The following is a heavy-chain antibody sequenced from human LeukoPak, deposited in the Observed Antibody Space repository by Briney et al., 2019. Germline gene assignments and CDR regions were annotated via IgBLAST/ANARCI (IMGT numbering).Heavy chain of an antibody. CDR1: GFTFSSYA. CDR2: ISYDGSNK. J-gene: IGHJ3*02. V-gene: IGHV3-30-3*01. CDR3: AREAGATPSDAFDI. D-gene: IGHD1-26*01. Sequence: GGSLRLSCAASGFTFSSYAMHWVRQAPGKGLEWVAVISYDGSNKYYADSVKGRFTISRDNSKNTLYLQMNSLRAEDTAVYYCAREAGATPSDAFDIWGQGTMVTVSS.